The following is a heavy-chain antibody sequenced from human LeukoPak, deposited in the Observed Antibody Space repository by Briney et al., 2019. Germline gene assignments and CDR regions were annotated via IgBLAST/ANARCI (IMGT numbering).Heavy chain of an antibody. CDR3: ARLGKMNLVQGVFWCFDL. Sequence: SETLSLPCTVSGGSVRSDSWNWIRPSPGKGLEWIGYFYNTGNSNHNPSLKNRVTISFDKSKGQLSLVLTSVTAADTAIYYCARLGKMNLVQGVFWCFDLWGRGTLVTVSS. CDR1: GGSVRSDS. CDR2: FYNTGNS. D-gene: IGHD3-10*01. V-gene: IGHV4-59*08. J-gene: IGHJ2*01.